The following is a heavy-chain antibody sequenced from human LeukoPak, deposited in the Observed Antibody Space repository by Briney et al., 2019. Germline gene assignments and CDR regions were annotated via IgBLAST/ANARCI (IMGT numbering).Heavy chain of an antibody. V-gene: IGHV4-39*01. CDR2: IYYSGST. CDR1: GGSISSSSYY. Sequence: PSQTLSLTXTVSGGSISSSSYYWGWIRQPPGKGLEWIGSIYYSGSTYYNPSLKSRVTISVDTSKNQFSLKLSSVTAADTAVYYCARRGSSGHLDYWGQGTLVTVSS. D-gene: IGHD6-19*01. CDR3: ARRGSSGHLDY. J-gene: IGHJ4*02.